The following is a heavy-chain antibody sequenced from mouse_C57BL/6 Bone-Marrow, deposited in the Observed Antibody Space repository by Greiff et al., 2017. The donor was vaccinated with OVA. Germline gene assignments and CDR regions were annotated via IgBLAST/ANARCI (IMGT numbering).Heavy chain of an antibody. CDR2: ISNLAYSI. J-gene: IGHJ4*01. CDR3: ARRRPYAMDY. Sequence: EVKLVESGGGLVQPGGSLKLSCAASGFTFSDYGMAWVRQAPRKGPEWVAFISNLAYSIYYADTVTGRFTISRENAKNTLYLEMSSLRSEDTAMYYCARRRPYAMDYWGQGTSVTVSS. V-gene: IGHV5-15*01. CDR1: GFTFSDYG.